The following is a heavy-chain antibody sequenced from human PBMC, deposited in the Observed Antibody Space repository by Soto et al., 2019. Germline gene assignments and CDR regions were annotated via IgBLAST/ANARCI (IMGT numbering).Heavy chain of an antibody. Sequence: SLRLSCAASGFSFDDYAMHWVRQVPGKGLEWVSGISWKSGSVGYADSVKGRFTISRDNAKKSLYLQLNSLRAEDAALYYCENAVGRVYCGGTSYCYSWFFDYWGRGTLVTVSS. J-gene: IGHJ4*02. CDR3: ENAVGRVYCGGTSYCYSWFFDY. V-gene: IGHV3-9*01. CDR1: GFSFDDYA. D-gene: IGHD2-21*01. CDR2: ISWKSGSV.